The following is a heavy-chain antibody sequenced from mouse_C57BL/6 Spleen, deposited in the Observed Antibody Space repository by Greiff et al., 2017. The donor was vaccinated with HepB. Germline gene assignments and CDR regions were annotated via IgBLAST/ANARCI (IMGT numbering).Heavy chain of an antibody. V-gene: IGHV1-15*01. Sequence: QVQLQQSGAELVRPGASVTLSCKASGYTFTDYEMHWVKQTPVHGLEWIGAIDPETGGTAYNQKFKGKAILTADKSSSTAYMELRSLTSEDSAVYYCTREEEIYYGLDYWGQGTTLTVSS. CDR1: GYTFTDYE. CDR2: IDPETGGT. CDR3: TREEEIYYGLDY. D-gene: IGHD2-2*01. J-gene: IGHJ2*01.